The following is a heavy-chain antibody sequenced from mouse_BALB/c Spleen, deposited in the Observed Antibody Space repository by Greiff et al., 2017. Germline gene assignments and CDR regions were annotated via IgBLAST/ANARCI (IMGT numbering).Heavy chain of an antibody. V-gene: IGHV1-14*01. D-gene: IGHD2-14*01. J-gene: IGHJ4*01. Sequence: VQLQQSGPELVKPGASVKMSCKASGYTFTSYVMHWVKQKPGQGLEWIGYINPYNDGTKYNEKFKGKATLTSDKSSSTAYMELSSLTSEDSAVYYCARGDYRYDAPDYYAMDDGGQGTSGTVAS. CDR1: GYTFTSYV. CDR2: INPYNDGT. CDR3: ARGDYRYDAPDYYAMDD.